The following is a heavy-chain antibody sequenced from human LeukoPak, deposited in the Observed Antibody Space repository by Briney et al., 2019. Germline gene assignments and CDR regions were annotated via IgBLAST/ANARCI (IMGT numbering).Heavy chain of an antibody. CDR2: INHSGST. CDR1: GGSFSGYY. CDR3: ARGRYTIFGVVIHYYFDY. J-gene: IGHJ4*02. Sequence: PSETPSLTCAVYGGSFSGYYWSWIRQPPGKGLEWIGEINHSGSTNYNPSLKSRVTISVDTSKNQFSLKLSSVTAADTAVYYCARGRYTIFGVVIHYYFDYWGQGTLVTVSS. V-gene: IGHV4-34*01. D-gene: IGHD3-3*01.